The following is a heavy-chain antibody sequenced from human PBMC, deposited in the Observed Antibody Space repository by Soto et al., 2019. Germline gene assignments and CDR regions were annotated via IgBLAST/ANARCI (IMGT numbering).Heavy chain of an antibody. CDR2: ISYDGSNK. Sequence: QVQLVESGGGVVQPGRSLRLSCAASGFTFSSYGMHWVRQAPGKGLEWVAVISYDGSNKYYADSVTGRFTISRDNSQNALYLQMSRLTAEDPAVYYGAKYGARIPVGAKRTTSSLVNYYGRDVCGQGTTVTVSS. D-gene: IGHD3-10*01. CDR3: AKYGARIPVGAKRTTSSLVNYYGRDV. V-gene: IGHV3-30*18. J-gene: IGHJ6*02. CDR1: GFTFSSYG.